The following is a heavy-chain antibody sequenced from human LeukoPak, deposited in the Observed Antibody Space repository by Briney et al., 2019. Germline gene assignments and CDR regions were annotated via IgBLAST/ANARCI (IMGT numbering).Heavy chain of an antibody. CDR2: INHSGST. J-gene: IGHJ4*02. CDR3: ARWIAVAPDY. CDR1: GGSISSYY. Sequence: SETLSLTCTVSGGSISSYYWSWIRQPPGKGLEWIGEINHSGSTNYNPSLNSRVTISVDTSKNQFSLKLSSVTAADTAVYYCARWIAVAPDYWGQGTLVTVSS. D-gene: IGHD6-19*01. V-gene: IGHV4-34*01.